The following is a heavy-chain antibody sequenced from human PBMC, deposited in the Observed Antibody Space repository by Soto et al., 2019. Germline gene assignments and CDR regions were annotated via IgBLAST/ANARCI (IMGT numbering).Heavy chain of an antibody. V-gene: IGHV3-15*01. CDR3: TTDEADNGNDGDFDY. CDR1: GFTFSSYA. CDR2: IKNKRTT. Sequence: GSLRLSCAASGFTFSSYAMSWVRQAPGKGLEWVGRIKNKRTTGYAAPVRDRFTISRDDSQNMVYLQMDSLKTEDTAVYYCTTDEADNGNDGDFDYWGKGTLVTVSS. J-gene: IGHJ4*02. D-gene: IGHD1-1*01.